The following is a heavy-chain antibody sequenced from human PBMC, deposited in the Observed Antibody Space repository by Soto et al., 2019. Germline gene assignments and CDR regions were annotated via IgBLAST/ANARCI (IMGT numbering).Heavy chain of an antibody. V-gene: IGHV1-3*01. CDR3: ARPHCRTPNCYKGSWFYYGVDV. D-gene: IGHD2-2*02. CDR1: GYSFTSYA. Sequence: GASVKVSCKASGYSFTSYAIYWVRQAPGQRLEWMGWINADNGNTKYSQKFQGRVTITSDTSASTAYMGLSSLRSEDTAVYYCARPHCRTPNCYKGSWFYYGVDVWGLGTTVTVSS. J-gene: IGHJ6*02. CDR2: INADNGNT.